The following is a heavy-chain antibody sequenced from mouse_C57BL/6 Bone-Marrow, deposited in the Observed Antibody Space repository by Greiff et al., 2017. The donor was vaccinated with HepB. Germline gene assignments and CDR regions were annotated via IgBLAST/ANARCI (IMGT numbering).Heavy chain of an antibody. J-gene: IGHJ3*01. CDR3: TPPLLWFAY. V-gene: IGHV14-4*01. Sequence: VQLQQSGAELVRPGASVKLSCTASGFNIKDDYMHWVKQRPEQGLEWIGWIDPENGDTEYASKFQGKATITADTSSNTAYLQLSSLTSEDTAFYYCTPPLLWFAYWGQGTLVTVSA. CDR2: IDPENGDT. D-gene: IGHD2-1*01. CDR1: GFNIKDDY.